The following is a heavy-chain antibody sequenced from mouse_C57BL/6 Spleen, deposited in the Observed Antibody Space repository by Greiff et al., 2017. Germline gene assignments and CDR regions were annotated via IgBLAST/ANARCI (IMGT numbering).Heavy chain of an antibody. D-gene: IGHD4-1*01. V-gene: IGHV1-82*01. CDR3: ARENWDWFAD. CDR2: IYPGDGDT. CDR1: GYAFSSSW. J-gene: IGHJ3*01. Sequence: VKLMESGPELVKPGASVKISCKASGYAFSSSWMNWVKQRPGKGLEWIGRIYPGDGDTNYNGKFKGKATLTADKSSSTAYMQLSSLTSEDSAVYFCARENWDWFADWGQGTLVTVSA.